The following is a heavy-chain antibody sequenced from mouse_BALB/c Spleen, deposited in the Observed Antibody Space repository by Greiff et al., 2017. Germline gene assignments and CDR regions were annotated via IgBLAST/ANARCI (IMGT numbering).Heavy chain of an antibody. Sequence: QVQLKQSGPGLVAPSQSLSITCTVSGFSLSRYSVYWVRQPPGKGLEWLGMIWAGGSTDYNSALKSRLSISKDNSKSQVFLKMNSLQTDDTAMYYCARKGYDGYYPFDYWGQGTTLTVSS. CDR1: GFSLSRYS. CDR2: IWAGGST. CDR3: ARKGYDGYYPFDY. V-gene: IGHV2-6-4*01. J-gene: IGHJ2*01. D-gene: IGHD2-3*01.